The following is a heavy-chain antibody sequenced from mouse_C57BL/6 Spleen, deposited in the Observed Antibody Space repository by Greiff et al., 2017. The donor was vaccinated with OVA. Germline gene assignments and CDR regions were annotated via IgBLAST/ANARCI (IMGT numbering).Heavy chain of an antibody. Sequence: EVKLVESGGGLVKPGGSLKLSCAASGFTFSSYAMSWVRQTPEKRLEWVATISDGGSYTYYPDNVKGRFTISRDNAKNNLYLQMSHLKSEDTAMYYCARDTVPHSFDYWGQGTTLTVSS. CDR3: ARDTVPHSFDY. D-gene: IGHD5-1*01. J-gene: IGHJ2*01. CDR1: GFTFSSYA. CDR2: ISDGGSYT. V-gene: IGHV5-4*01.